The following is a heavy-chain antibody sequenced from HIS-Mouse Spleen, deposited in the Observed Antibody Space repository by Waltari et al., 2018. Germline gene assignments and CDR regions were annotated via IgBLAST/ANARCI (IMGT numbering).Heavy chain of an antibody. V-gene: IGHV4-39*07. CDR3: AREIPYSSSWYDWYFDL. Sequence: QLQLQASGPGLVKPSETLSLTCPVSGGSISGSSYYWGWIRQPPGKGLAWIGSIYYSGSTYYNPSLKSRVTISVDTSKNQFSLKLSSVTAADTAVYYCAREIPYSSSWYDWYFDLWGRGTLVTVSS. CDR2: IYYSGST. J-gene: IGHJ2*01. D-gene: IGHD6-13*01. CDR1: GGSISGSSYY.